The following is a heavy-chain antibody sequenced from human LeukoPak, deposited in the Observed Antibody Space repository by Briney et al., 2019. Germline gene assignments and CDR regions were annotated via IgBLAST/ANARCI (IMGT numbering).Heavy chain of an antibody. D-gene: IGHD6-6*01. V-gene: IGHV3-73*01. CDR1: GFTFSGSA. J-gene: IGHJ4*02. CDR2: IRSKANSYAT. Sequence: GGSLRLSCAASGFTFSGSAMHWVRQASGKGLEWVGRIRSKANSYATAYAASVKGRFTISRDDSKNTAYLQMNSLRAGDTALYYCARADSNIAARRIGFDYWGQGTLVTVSS. CDR3: ARADSNIAARRIGFDY.